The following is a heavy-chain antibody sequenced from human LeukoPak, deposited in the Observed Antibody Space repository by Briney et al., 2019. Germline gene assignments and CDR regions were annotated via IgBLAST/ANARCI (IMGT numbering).Heavy chain of an antibody. J-gene: IGHJ4*02. CDR1: GYTFSSYG. V-gene: IGHV1-18*01. CDR2: ISAYNGIT. CDR3: ARDVVPAAVAIGGY. Sequence: GSSKVSCKASGYTFSSYGITWVRQAPGQGLEWMGWISAYNGITNYAQKLQGRVTLTTDTSTSTAYMELRSLRSDDTALYYCARDVVPAAVAIGGYWGQGTLVTVSS. D-gene: IGHD2-2*01.